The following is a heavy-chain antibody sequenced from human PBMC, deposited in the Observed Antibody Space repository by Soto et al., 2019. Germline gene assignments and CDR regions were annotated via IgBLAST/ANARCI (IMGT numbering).Heavy chain of an antibody. J-gene: IGHJ4*02. CDR3: DVAVAGPTAIGY. CDR2: INSDGSST. D-gene: IGHD6-19*01. V-gene: IGHV3-74*01. Sequence: EVPLVESGGGLVQPGGSLRLSCAASGFTFSSYWMHWVRQAPGKGLVWVSRINSDGSSTSYADSVKGRFTISRDNAKNTLYLQMNSLRAEDTAVYYCDVAVAGPTAIGYWGQGTLVTVSS. CDR1: GFTFSSYW.